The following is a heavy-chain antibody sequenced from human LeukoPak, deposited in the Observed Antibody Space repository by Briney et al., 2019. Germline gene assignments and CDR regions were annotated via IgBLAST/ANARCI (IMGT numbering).Heavy chain of an antibody. D-gene: IGHD3-10*01. CDR3: ASTILLWFGEPLGAFDI. Sequence: GSLRLSCTVSGGSISSSSYYWGWIRQPPGKGLEWIGTIYYRGSTYHNPSLKSRVSISVDTSKNQFSLKMSSLTAADTAAYYCASTILLWFGEPLGAFDIWGQGTMVTVSS. V-gene: IGHV4-39*01. CDR2: IYYRGST. CDR1: GGSISSSSYY. J-gene: IGHJ3*02.